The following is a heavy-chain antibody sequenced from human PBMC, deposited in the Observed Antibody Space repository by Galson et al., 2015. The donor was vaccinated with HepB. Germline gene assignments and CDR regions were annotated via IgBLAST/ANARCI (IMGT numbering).Heavy chain of an antibody. CDR2: ISSSSSYI. Sequence: SLRLSCAASGFTFSSYSMNWVRQAPGKGLEWVSSISSSSSYIYYADSVKGRFTISRDNAKNSLYLQMNSLRAEDTAVYYCARDRVPARQGGWFDPWGQGTLVTVSS. CDR3: ARDRVPARQGGWFDP. D-gene: IGHD2-2*01. CDR1: GFTFSSYS. J-gene: IGHJ5*02. V-gene: IGHV3-21*01.